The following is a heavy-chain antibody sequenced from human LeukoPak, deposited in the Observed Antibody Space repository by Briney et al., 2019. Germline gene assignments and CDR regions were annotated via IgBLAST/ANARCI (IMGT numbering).Heavy chain of an antibody. D-gene: IGHD3-22*01. J-gene: IGHJ4*02. CDR3: ARDLDANNHYYHSPPGY. Sequence: GGSLRLFCAASGFDFSSNWMHWVRHAPGQGLVWVSRIKGDGISTNYADSVKGRFTISRDNAKNTLYLQMNSLRAEDTAVYYCARDLDANNHYYHSPPGYWGQGTLVTVSS. V-gene: IGHV3-74*01. CDR2: IKGDGIST. CDR1: GFDFSSNW.